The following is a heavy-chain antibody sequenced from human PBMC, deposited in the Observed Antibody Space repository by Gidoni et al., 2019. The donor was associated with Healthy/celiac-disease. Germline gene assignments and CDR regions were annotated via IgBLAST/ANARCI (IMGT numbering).Heavy chain of an antibody. V-gene: IGHV3-21*01. Sequence: EMQLVESGGGLVKPGGSLRLSCAASGFTFRSYDMNWVRQAPGKGLEWVSFISSSSSYIYYADSVKGRFTFSRDNAKNSLYLQMNGLRAEDTAVYYCARSASSWYYFDYWGQGTLVTVSS. J-gene: IGHJ4*02. CDR2: ISSSSSYI. D-gene: IGHD6-13*01. CDR1: GFTFRSYD. CDR3: ARSASSWYYFDY.